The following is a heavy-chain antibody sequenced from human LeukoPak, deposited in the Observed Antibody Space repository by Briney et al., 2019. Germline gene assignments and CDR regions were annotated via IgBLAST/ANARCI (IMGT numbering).Heavy chain of an antibody. CDR3: ARALTFYYLDY. CDR1: GNSISTSKSY. CDR2: IYFSGNT. D-gene: IGHD1-20*01. Sequence: SGTLSLTCTVSGNSISTSKSYWGWIRQPPLKGLEWIGSIYFSGNTYYNASLKCRVTISVDTSKNQFSLKLSSVTAADTAVYYCARALTFYYLDYWGQGTLVTVSS. J-gene: IGHJ4*02. V-gene: IGHV4-39*07.